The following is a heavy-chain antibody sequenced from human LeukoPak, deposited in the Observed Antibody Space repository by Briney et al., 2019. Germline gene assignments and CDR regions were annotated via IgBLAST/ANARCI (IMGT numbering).Heavy chain of an antibody. CDR1: GFTFSNYS. CDR2: ISSSRSYI. Sequence: GGSLRLSCAASGFTFSNYSMNWVRQAPGKGLEWVSSISSSRSYIYYADSMKGRLTISRDNAKNSLYLQMNSLRAEDTAVYYCARDGRIPLDYWGQGTLVTVSS. J-gene: IGHJ4*02. CDR3: ARDGRIPLDY. D-gene: IGHD2-21*01. V-gene: IGHV3-21*01.